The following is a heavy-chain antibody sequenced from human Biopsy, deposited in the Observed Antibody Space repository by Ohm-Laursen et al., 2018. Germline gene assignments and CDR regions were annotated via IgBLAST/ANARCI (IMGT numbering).Heavy chain of an antibody. Sequence: LSLTCAVFGKTFSDYQWSWIRQPPGKGLEWIGQINQAGTTNYNPSPKSRVSISAGASKYEFSLRLTSVTAADTAVYLCGNEVHGRDYWGLGAQVTVSS. D-gene: IGHD2-15*01. CDR3: GNEVHGRDY. CDR2: INQAGTT. J-gene: IGHJ4*02. CDR1: GKTFSDYQ. V-gene: IGHV4-34*08.